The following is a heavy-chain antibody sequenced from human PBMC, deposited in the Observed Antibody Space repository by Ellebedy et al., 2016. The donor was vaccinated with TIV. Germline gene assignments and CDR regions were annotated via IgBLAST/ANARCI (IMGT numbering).Heavy chain of an antibody. D-gene: IGHD3-10*01. Sequence: GESLKISCAASGFTVSSKHMSWVRQAPGKGLEWVSIIYSGGSAYYADSVKGRFTISRDNSKNTLYLQMNSLRAEDTAVYYCVRDTYYYGSGTYYKGFDYWGQGTLVTVSS. CDR3: VRDTYYYGSGTYYKGFDY. J-gene: IGHJ4*02. V-gene: IGHV3-66*01. CDR2: IYSGGSA. CDR1: GFTVSSKH.